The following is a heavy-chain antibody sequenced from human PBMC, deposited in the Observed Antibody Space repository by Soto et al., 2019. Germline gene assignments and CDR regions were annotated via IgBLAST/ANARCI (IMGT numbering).Heavy chain of an antibody. Sequence: GASVKVSCKASGGTFSSYAISWVRQAPGQGLEWMGGIIPIFGNTNYAQKLQGRVTMTTDTSTSTAYMELRSLRSDDTAVYYCARELNVLLWFGRYNWFDPWGQGTLVTVSS. V-gene: IGHV1-18*01. CDR1: GGTFSSYA. D-gene: IGHD3-10*01. J-gene: IGHJ5*02. CDR3: ARELNVLLWFGRYNWFDP. CDR2: IIPIFGNT.